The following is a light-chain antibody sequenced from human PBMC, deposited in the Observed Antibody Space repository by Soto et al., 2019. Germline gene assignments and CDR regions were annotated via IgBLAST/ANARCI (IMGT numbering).Light chain of an antibody. J-gene: IGKJ2*01. V-gene: IGKV3-20*01. CDR3: RHYGSSPPMYT. Sequence: EIVLTQSPGTLSLSPGERATLSCRASQSVSSSDLAWHQQKPGQAPRLLIYGASGRATGVPDRFSGSGSGTAFTLTISRLEPEDFAVYYCRHYGSSPPMYTFGQGTKLEIK. CDR2: GAS. CDR1: QSVSSSD.